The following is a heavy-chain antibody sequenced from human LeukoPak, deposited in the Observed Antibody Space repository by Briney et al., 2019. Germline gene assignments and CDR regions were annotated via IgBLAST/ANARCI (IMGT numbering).Heavy chain of an antibody. V-gene: IGHV3-43D*03. CDR2: ISWDGGST. J-gene: IGHJ3*02. CDR3: ARGGLSGPAAIGGWDAFDI. D-gene: IGHD2-2*01. Sequence: PGGSLRLSCAASGFTFDDYAMHWVRQAPGKGLEWVSLISWDGGSTYYADSVKGRFTISRDNSKNSLYLQMNSLRAEDTAVYYCARGGLSGPAAIGGWDAFDIWGQGTMVTVSS. CDR1: GFTFDDYA.